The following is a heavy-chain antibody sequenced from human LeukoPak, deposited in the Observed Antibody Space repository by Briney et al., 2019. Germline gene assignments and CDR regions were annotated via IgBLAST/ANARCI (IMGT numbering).Heavy chain of an antibody. CDR2: IDGSGGST. Sequence: PGGSLRLSCAASGFIFSSYAMTWVRQAPGKGLQWVSGIDGSGGSTNYADSVKGRFTISRDNSKNTLYLQMNSLRAEDTAVYYCAKESRGPLDYWGQGTLVTVSS. CDR1: GFIFSSYA. V-gene: IGHV3-23*01. J-gene: IGHJ4*02. CDR3: AKESRGPLDY. D-gene: IGHD3-10*01.